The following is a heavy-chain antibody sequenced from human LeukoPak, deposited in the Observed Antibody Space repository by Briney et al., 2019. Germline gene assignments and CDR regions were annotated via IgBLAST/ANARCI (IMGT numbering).Heavy chain of an antibody. V-gene: IGHV3-7*01. CDR3: ARDSHDYGDSLRVDY. CDR1: GFTFSSYW. D-gene: IGHD4-17*01. J-gene: IGHJ4*02. CDR2: IKQDGSEK. Sequence: GGSLRLSCAASGFTFSSYWMGWVRQAPGKGLEWVANIKQDGSEKNYVDSVKGRFTISRDNAKNSLYLQMNSLRAEDTAVYYCARDSHDYGDSLRVDYWGQGTLVTVSS.